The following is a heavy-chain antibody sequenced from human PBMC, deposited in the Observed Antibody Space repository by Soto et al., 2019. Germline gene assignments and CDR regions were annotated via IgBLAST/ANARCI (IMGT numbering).Heavy chain of an antibody. V-gene: IGHV3-30-3*01. CDR2: ISYDGSNK. CDR3: ARDYSNYGYFDY. D-gene: IGHD4-4*01. CDR1: GFTFSSYA. J-gene: IGHJ4*02. Sequence: QVQLVESGGGVVQPGRSLRLSCAASGFTFSSYAMHWVRQAPGKGLEWVAVISYDGSNKYYADSVKGRFTISRDNSKNTLYLQMNSLRGEDTAVYYCARDYSNYGYFDYWGQGTLVTVSS.